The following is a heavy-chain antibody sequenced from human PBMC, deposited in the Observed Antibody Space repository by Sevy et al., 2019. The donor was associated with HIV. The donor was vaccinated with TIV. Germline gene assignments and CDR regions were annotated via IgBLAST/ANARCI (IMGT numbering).Heavy chain of an antibody. J-gene: IGHJ3*02. D-gene: IGHD3-22*01. CDR1: GFTFTSYA. CDR3: ARDPYDSSGWRAFDI. CDR2: ISGSGGGT. Sequence: GGCLRLSCAASGFTFTSYAMSWVRQAPGKGLEWVSGISGSGGGTYYADSVKGRFTISRDNSKNTLYLQMNSLRAEDTAVYYCARDPYDSSGWRAFDIWGQGTMVTVSS. V-gene: IGHV3-23*01.